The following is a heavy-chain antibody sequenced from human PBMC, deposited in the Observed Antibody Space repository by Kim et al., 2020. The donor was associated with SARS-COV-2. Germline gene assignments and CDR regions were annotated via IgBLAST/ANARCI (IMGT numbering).Heavy chain of an antibody. V-gene: IGHV6-1*01. CDR3: ARDLGGLITMAPLDY. D-gene: IGHD3-10*01. J-gene: IGHJ4*02. Sequence: VSVKSRITINPDTSKNQFSLQLNSVTPEDTAVYYCARDLGGLITMAPLDYWGQGTLVTVSS.